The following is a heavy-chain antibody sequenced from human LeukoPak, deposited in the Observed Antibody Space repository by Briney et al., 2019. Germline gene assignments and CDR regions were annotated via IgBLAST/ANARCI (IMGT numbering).Heavy chain of an antibody. D-gene: IGHD6-13*01. Sequence: SETLSLTCTVSGVSIGTYFWSWIRQSPGTGLEWIGYVFYNGNTNYNPSLKSRVTMSVDTSKNQFSLKMRSVTAADTAVYYCARGPYISSWYYFDDWGQGALVTVSS. CDR1: GVSIGTYF. J-gene: IGHJ4*02. CDR2: VFYNGNT. CDR3: ARGPYISSWYYFDD. V-gene: IGHV4-59*01.